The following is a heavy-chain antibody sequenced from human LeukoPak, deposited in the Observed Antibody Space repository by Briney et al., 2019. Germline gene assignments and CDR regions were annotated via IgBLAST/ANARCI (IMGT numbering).Heavy chain of an antibody. D-gene: IGHD2-2*01. CDR2: ISYDGSNE. J-gene: IGHJ4*02. CDR1: GFTFSNYA. V-gene: IGHV3-30-3*01. Sequence: GGSLRLSCAASGFTFSNYATHWVRQAPGKGLEWVTVISYDGSNEYYADSVKGRFTISRDNSKNALYLQMNSLRAEDTAVYYCARTICSSTTCYAAVDYWGQGTLVTVSS. CDR3: ARTICSSTTCYAAVDY.